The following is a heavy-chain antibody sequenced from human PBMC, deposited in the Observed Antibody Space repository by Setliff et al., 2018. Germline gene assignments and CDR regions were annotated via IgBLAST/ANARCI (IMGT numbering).Heavy chain of an antibody. V-gene: IGHV3-30*02. CDR1: GFTFSSYA. CDR2: IWYDGSYT. Sequence: PGGSLRLSCAASGFTFSSYAMHWVRQAPGKGLDWVAYIWYDGSYTYYTGSVKGRFTISRDNSKNTLYLQMNSLRAEDTAAYYCAKNLRGVGFYMGVWGKGTTVTVSS. D-gene: IGHD2-15*01. CDR3: AKNLRGVGFYMGV. J-gene: IGHJ6*03.